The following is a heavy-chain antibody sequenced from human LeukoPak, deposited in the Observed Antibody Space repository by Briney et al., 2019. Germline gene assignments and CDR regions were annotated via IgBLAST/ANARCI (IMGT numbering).Heavy chain of an antibody. Sequence: GGSLRLSCAASGFTFSSYSMNWVRQAPGKGLEWVSSISSSSSYIYYADSVKGRFTISRDNATNSLYLQMNSLRAEDTAVYYCASLTGVYGDSYYVDYWGQGTLVTVSS. V-gene: IGHV3-21*01. D-gene: IGHD4-17*01. J-gene: IGHJ4*02. CDR2: ISSSSSYI. CDR1: GFTFSSYS. CDR3: ASLTGVYGDSYYVDY.